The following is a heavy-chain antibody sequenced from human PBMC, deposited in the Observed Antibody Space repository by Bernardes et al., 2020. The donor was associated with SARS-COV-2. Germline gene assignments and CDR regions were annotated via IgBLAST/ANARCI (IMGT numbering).Heavy chain of an antibody. CDR2: ISSSGTTR. D-gene: IGHD3-3*01. Sequence: GGSLRLSCAASGFTFSSYEMNWVRQAPGKGLEWVSSISSSGTTRYYADSVKGRFTISRDNAKNSLYLQMNSLRAEDTAVYYCATTNRQTTIFGVVIIGQDFWGQGNLVTVSS. CDR3: ATTNRQTTIFGVVIIGQDF. J-gene: IGHJ4*02. V-gene: IGHV3-48*03. CDR1: GFTFSSYE.